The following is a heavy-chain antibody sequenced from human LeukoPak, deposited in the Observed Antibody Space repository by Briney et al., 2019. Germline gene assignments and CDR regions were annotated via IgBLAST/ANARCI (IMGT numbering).Heavy chain of an antibody. CDR2: FDPEDGET. CDR3: ATLSTVVTLEAAGEYFQH. D-gene: IGHD4-23*01. J-gene: IGHJ1*01. CDR1: GYTLTELS. Sequence: ASVKVSCKVSGYTLTELSMHWVRQAPGKGLEWMGGFDPEDGETIYAQKFQGRVTMTEDTSTDTAYMELSSLRSEDTAVYYCATLSTVVTLEAAGEYFQHWGQGTLVTVSP. V-gene: IGHV1-24*01.